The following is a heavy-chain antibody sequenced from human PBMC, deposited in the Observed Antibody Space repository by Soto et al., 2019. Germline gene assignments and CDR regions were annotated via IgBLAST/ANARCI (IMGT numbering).Heavy chain of an antibody. CDR3: ARAGNGGTIFGEFDP. CDR2: IIPIFGTA. D-gene: IGHD3-3*01. Sequence: SVKVSCEASGGTLSSYAISWVRQAPGQGLEWMGGIIPIFGTANYAQKFQGRVTITADESTSTAYMELSSLRSEDTAVYYCARAGNGGTIFGEFDPWGQGTLVTASS. V-gene: IGHV1-69*13. CDR1: GGTLSSYA. J-gene: IGHJ5*02.